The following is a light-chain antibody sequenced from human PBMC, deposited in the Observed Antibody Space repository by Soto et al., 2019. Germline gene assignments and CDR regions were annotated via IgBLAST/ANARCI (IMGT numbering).Light chain of an antibody. CDR3: QQRSNWPPYT. CDR1: QSVSNY. V-gene: IGKV3-11*01. Sequence: EIVLTQSPATLSLSPGERATLSCRASQSVSNYLAWYQQRPGQAPRLLIYDASGRATGIPARFSGSGSGTDFTLTISSLEPEDFAVYYCQQRSNWPPYTFGQGTKLEIK. J-gene: IGKJ2*01. CDR2: DAS.